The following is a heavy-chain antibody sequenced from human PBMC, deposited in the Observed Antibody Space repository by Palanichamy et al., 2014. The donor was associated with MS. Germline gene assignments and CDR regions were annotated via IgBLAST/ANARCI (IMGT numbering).Heavy chain of an antibody. CDR3: ARVGYSSGWSYFDY. CDR1: GFTFSGYW. Sequence: EVQLVESGGGLVQPGGSLRLSCAASGFTFSGYWMHWVRQAPGKGLVWVSRINSDGSSTSYADSVKGRFTTSRDNAKNTLYLQMNSLRAEDTAVYYCARVGYSSGWSYFDYWGQGTLVTVSS. CDR2: INSDGSST. V-gene: IGHV3-74*01. D-gene: IGHD6-19*01. J-gene: IGHJ4*02.